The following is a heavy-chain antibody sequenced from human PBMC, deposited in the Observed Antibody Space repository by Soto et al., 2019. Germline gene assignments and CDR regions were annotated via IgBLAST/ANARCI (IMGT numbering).Heavy chain of an antibody. CDR1: GYTFTNYD. V-gene: IGHV1-8*01. CDR3: AIAPYVAIRTWLDP. D-gene: IGHD2-21*01. J-gene: IGHJ5*02. Sequence: QVQLVQSGAEEKKPGASVWVSCKASGYTFTNYDINWVRQATGQGLEWMGWMNPNSGNTGYAQKFQGTVTMTRSTSITTAYMELSSLRHEDTAVYYCAIAPYVAIRTWLDPWGQGTLVTVSS. CDR2: MNPNSGNT.